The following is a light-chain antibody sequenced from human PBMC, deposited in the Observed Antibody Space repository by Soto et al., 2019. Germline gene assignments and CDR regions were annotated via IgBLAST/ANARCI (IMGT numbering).Light chain of an antibody. V-gene: IGKV1-39*01. CDR1: QSISSY. Sequence: DIQMTQSQSSLSASVGDRVTITCRASQSISSYLNWYQQKPGKAPKLLIYVASSLQSGVPSRFSGSGSGTEFTLTISSLHSDDFATYYSQQYDYSRTSGHGTK. J-gene: IGKJ1*01. CDR2: VAS. CDR3: QQYDYSRT.